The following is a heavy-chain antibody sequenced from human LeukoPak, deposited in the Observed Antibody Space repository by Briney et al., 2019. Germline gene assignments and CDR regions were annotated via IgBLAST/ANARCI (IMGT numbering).Heavy chain of an antibody. CDR1: GYTFTSYY. CDR2: INPSGGST. Sequence: ASVKVSCTASGYTFTSYYMHWVRQAPGQGLEWMGIINPSGGSTSYAQKFQGRVTITADESTSTAYMELSSLRSEDTAVYYCARDLRDITMVRGVYYYYYGMDVWGQGTTVTVSS. J-gene: IGHJ6*02. V-gene: IGHV1-46*01. D-gene: IGHD3-10*01. CDR3: ARDLRDITMVRGVYYYYYGMDV.